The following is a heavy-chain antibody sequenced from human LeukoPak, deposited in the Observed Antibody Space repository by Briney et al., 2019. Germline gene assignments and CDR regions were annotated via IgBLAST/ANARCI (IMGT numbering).Heavy chain of an antibody. D-gene: IGHD3-9*01. V-gene: IGHV7-4-1*02. CDR1: GYTFSTYG. CDR3: ARVSLIGYYRYFDY. Sequence: ASVKVSCKASGYTFSTYGINWVRQSPGQGLEWIGWINTNTGNSTYAQAFTGRFVFSWDTSVSTAYLQISSPKAEDTAVYYCARVSLIGYYRYFDYWGQGTLVTVSS. CDR2: INTNTGNS. J-gene: IGHJ4*02.